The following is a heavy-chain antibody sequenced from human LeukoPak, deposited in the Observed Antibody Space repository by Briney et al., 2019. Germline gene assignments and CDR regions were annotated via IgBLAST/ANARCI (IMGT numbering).Heavy chain of an antibody. D-gene: IGHD1-26*01. V-gene: IGHV3-53*01. Sequence: GGSLRLSCAASGFTVSNNRLSWVRQAPGMGLEWVSTIYSDGNTYYPDSVKGRFTISRDGSKNTLYLQLDSLRTEDTAIYYCVREREGSNSEHWGQGTLVTVSS. CDR3: VREREGSNSEH. J-gene: IGHJ1*01. CDR2: IYSDGNT. CDR1: GFTVSNNR.